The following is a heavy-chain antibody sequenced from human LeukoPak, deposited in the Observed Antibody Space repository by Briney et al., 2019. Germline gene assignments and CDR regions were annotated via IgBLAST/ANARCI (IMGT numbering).Heavy chain of an antibody. CDR1: GFTVSAYA. V-gene: IGHV3-66*02. CDR3: AKGRPTTLGYCGRSICADWYFDL. CDR2: IYDDNT. D-gene: IGHD2-2*01. Sequence: GGSLRLSCAASGFTVSAYAMAWVRQAPGKGLEWVSTIYDDNTYYADSVKGRFAISTDNSKNTLYLQMSSLRAEDTAVYYCAKGRPTTLGYCGRSICADWYFDLWGRGTLLSVSS. J-gene: IGHJ2*01.